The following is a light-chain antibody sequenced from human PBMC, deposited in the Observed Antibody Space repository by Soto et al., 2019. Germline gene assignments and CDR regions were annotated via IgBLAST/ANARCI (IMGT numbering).Light chain of an antibody. CDR1: QSISSW. CDR3: QQYNRYWT. V-gene: IGKV1-5*03. CDR2: KAS. Sequence: DIQMTQSPSTLSASVGDRVTITCRASQSISSWLAWYQQKPGKAPKLLIYKASSLESGVPSRFSGSGSGTEFTLTISSLQHDDFATDSGQQYNRYWTFVQGTRVEIK. J-gene: IGKJ1*01.